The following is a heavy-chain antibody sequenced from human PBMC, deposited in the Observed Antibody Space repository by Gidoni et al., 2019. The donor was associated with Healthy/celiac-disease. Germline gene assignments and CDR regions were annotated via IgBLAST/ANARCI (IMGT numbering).Heavy chain of an antibody. J-gene: IGHJ1*01. CDR2: INPNSGGT. Sequence: QVQLVQSGAEVKKPGASAKVSCKAFGYTPTGYYMHWVRPAPGQGLEWMGWINPNSGGTNYAQKFQGRVTMTRDTSISTAYMELSRLGSDDTAVYYCAVEIAAAGAAEYFQHWGQGTLVTVSS. V-gene: IGHV1-2*02. CDR1: GYTPTGYY. CDR3: AVEIAAAGAAEYFQH. D-gene: IGHD6-13*01.